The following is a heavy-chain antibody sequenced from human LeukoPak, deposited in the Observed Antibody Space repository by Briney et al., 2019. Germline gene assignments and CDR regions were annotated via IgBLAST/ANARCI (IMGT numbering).Heavy chain of an antibody. CDR2: IYYSGST. CDR1: GGSISSYY. D-gene: IGHD2-2*01. J-gene: IGHJ3*02. Sequence: KPSETLSLTCTVSGGSISSYYWSWIRQPPGKGLECIGYIYYSGSTNYNPSLKSRVTISVDTSKNQFSLKLSSVTAADTAVYYCARHRIVVVPAAIPSNSNDAFDIWGQGTMVTVSS. V-gene: IGHV4-59*08. CDR3: ARHRIVVVPAAIPSNSNDAFDI.